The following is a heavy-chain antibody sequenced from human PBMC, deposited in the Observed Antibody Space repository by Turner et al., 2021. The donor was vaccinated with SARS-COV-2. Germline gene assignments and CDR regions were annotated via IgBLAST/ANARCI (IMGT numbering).Heavy chain of an antibody. J-gene: IGHJ1*01. CDR3: ARAMGRGVNAYVEYLQH. V-gene: IGHV1-69*04. D-gene: IGHD3-10*01. CDR2: IIPILGIG. Sequence: QVQLVQSGAAVKKPGSSVQVSCKASGGTFSSYAISWVRQAPGQGLEWMGRIIPILGIGTYAQKFQVRVTITADKSTSTAYMELSSLRSEDTAVYYCARAMGRGVNAYVEYLQHWGQGTLVTVSS. CDR1: GGTFSSYA.